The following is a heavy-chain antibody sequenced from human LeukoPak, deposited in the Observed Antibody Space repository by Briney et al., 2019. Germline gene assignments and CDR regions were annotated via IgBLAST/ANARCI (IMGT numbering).Heavy chain of an antibody. J-gene: IGHJ4*02. CDR2: ISGSGGST. V-gene: IGHV3-23*01. Sequence: GGSLRLSCAASGFTFSSYAMSWVRQAPGKGLEWVSAISGSGGSTYYADSVKGRFTISRDNSKNTLYLQMNSLRAEDTAVYYCARDLGGSCYSPIDYWGQGTLVTVSS. CDR3: ARDLGGSCYSPIDY. D-gene: IGHD2-15*01. CDR1: GFTFSSYA.